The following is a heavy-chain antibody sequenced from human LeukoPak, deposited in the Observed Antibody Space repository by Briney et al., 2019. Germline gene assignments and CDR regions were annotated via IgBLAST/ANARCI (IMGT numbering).Heavy chain of an antibody. Sequence: PAASVKVSYKASGYTFSSYDINWVRQATGQGREGMGWMNPNSGDRGYAQKFQGRVTITRNTSISTAYMELSSLRSEDTAVYYCARVSLYYYYMDVWGKGTTVTVSS. V-gene: IGHV1-8*03. CDR1: GYTFSSYD. CDR2: MNPNSGDR. CDR3: ARVSLYYYYMDV. J-gene: IGHJ6*03.